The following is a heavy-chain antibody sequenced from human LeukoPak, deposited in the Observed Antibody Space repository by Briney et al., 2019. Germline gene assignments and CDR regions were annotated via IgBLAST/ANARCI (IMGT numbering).Heavy chain of an antibody. CDR3: ARGRRLRGVASRPIYYYYYMDV. V-gene: IGHV1-8*03. CDR1: GYTFSTFD. CDR2: VNPYNDKT. Sequence: ASVKVSCKASGYTFSTFDINWVRQATGQGPEWMGWVNPYNDKTVYAPKFQGRVSISSNNSINTAYMEFSGLKSDDTAVYYCARGRRLRGVASRPIYYYYYMDVWGGGTTVTVSS. J-gene: IGHJ6*03. D-gene: IGHD3-10*01.